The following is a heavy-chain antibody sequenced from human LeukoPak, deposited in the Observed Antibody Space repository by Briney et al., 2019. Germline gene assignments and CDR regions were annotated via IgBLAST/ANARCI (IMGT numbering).Heavy chain of an antibody. Sequence: SETLSLTCTVSGGSMSSGNYYWTWIRKPAGKRLEWIGRIYGTGSTDYNPSLKSRVTISIDKSKKQFSLKVRSVTAADTAIYFCARDGCSSASCLNLFDHWGQGIQVTVSS. J-gene: IGHJ5*02. CDR2: IYGTGST. D-gene: IGHD2-2*01. V-gene: IGHV4-61*02. CDR1: GGSMSSGNYY. CDR3: ARDGCSSASCLNLFDH.